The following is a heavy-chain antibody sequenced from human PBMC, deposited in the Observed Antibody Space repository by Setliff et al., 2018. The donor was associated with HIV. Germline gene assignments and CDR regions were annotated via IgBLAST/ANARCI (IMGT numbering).Heavy chain of an antibody. D-gene: IGHD6-13*01. CDR3: ASSNWQLVADH. Sequence: ASVKVSCKASGYTFTDYYLHWVRQAPGQGPEWMGLINPNGGSTVYAQKFEDRLTVTSDTATTTLYMELRSLRFDDTAMYYCASSNWQLVADHWGQGTPVTVSS. CDR2: INPNGGST. J-gene: IGHJ5*02. CDR1: GYTFTDYY. V-gene: IGHV1-46*01.